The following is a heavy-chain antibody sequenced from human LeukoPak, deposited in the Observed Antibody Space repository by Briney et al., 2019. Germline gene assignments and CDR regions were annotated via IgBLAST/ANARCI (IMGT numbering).Heavy chain of an antibody. CDR1: GGTFSIYA. Sequence: GASVKLSCTASGGTFSIYAISWVRQAPGQGLEWMGRIIPIFGIANYAQKFQGRVTITADKSTSTAYMELSSLRSEDTAVYYCARMVDYGDYVGLDYWGQGTLVTVSS. CDR3: ARMVDYGDYVGLDY. V-gene: IGHV1-69*04. D-gene: IGHD4-17*01. CDR2: IIPIFGIA. J-gene: IGHJ4*02.